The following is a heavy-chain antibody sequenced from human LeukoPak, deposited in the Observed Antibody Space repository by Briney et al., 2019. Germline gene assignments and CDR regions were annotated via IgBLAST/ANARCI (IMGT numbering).Heavy chain of an antibody. CDR3: ARDLGGPVFDY. J-gene: IGHJ4*02. CDR1: GGSFSGYY. Sequence: SETLSLTCAVYGGSFSGYYWGWIRQPPGKGLEWIGEINRSGSTNYNPSLKSRVTISVDTSKNQFSLKLSSVTAADTAVYYCARDLGGPVFDYWGQGTLVTVSS. V-gene: IGHV4-34*01. CDR2: INRSGST.